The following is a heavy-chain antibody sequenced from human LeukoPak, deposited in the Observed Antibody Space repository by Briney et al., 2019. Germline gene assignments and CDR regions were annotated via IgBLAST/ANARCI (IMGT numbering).Heavy chain of an antibody. V-gene: IGHV3-21*01. CDR1: GFTFSSYR. J-gene: IGHJ4*02. D-gene: IGHD4-23*01. CDR2: ISSSSKYI. CDR3: ARDDYGGIDY. Sequence: GGSLRLSCAASGFTFSSYRMNWVRQAPGKGLEWVSCISSSSKYIYYIDSVKGRFTISRDNAKNSLYLQMNSLRAEVTAVYYCARDDYGGIDYWGQGTLVTVSS.